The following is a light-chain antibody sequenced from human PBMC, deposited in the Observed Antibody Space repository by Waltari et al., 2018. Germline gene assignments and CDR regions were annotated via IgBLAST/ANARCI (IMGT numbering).Light chain of an antibody. CDR2: DAS. J-gene: IGKJ5*01. V-gene: IGKV3-11*01. Sequence: EIVLTQSPATLSLSPGESATLSCRASQSVSSYLAWYQQKPGQAPRLLIYDASNRATGIPARFSGSGSGTDFTLTISSLEPEDFAVYYCQQSSNWPITFGQGTRLEIK. CDR1: QSVSSY. CDR3: QQSSNWPIT.